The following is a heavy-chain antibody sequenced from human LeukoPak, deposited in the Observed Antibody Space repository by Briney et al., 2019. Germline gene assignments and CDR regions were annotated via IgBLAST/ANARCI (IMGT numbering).Heavy chain of an antibody. CDR3: ARGRPHGNDY. CDR2: IVSDGSNT. Sequence: GGSLRLSCAASGFTFSSYAMNWVRQVPGKGLVWVSRIVSDGSNTNYADSVKGRFTISRDNAKNTLYLQMNSLRVEDTAVYYCARGRPHGNDYWGQGTLVTVSS. CDR1: GFTFSSYA. J-gene: IGHJ4*02. D-gene: IGHD4-23*01. V-gene: IGHV3-74*01.